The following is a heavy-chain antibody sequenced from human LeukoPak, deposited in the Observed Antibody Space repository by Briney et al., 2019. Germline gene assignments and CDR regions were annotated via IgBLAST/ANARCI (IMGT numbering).Heavy chain of an antibody. D-gene: IGHD2-2*01. CDR1: GGTFSSYA. V-gene: IGHV1-18*01. CDR2: ISAYNGNT. J-gene: IGHJ4*02. Sequence: ASVKVSCKASGGTFSSYAISWVRQAPGQGLEWMGWISAYNGNTNYAQKLQGRVTMTTDTSTSTAYMELRSLRSDDTAVYYCARDYPRYCSSTSCYGYWGQGTLVTVSS. CDR3: ARDYPRYCSSTSCYGY.